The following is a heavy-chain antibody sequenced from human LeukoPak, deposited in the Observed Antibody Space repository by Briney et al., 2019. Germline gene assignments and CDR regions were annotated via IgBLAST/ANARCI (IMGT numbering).Heavy chain of an antibody. CDR3: ARVLRYFDWPNDAFDI. D-gene: IGHD3-9*01. Sequence: ASVKVSCKASGYTFTSYAMHWVRQAPGQRLEWMGWINAGNGNTKYSQKFQGRVTITRDTSASTAYMELSSLRSEDTAVYYCARVLRYFDWPNDAFDIWGQGTMVTVSS. CDR2: INAGNGNT. V-gene: IGHV1-3*01. J-gene: IGHJ3*02. CDR1: GYTFTSYA.